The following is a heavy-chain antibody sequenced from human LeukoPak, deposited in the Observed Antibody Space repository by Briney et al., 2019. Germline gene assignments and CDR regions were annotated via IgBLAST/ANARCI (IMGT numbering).Heavy chain of an antibody. CDR1: GFTFEDYT. V-gene: IGHV3-43*01. CDR3: ARAPGISGWSSDY. D-gene: IGHD6-19*01. J-gene: IGHJ4*02. Sequence: GGSLRLSCAASGFTFEDYTMHWVRQGPGKGLEWVSLITWDGGSIYCADSVKGRFTISRDNSKNSLYLQMNSLRAEDTAVYYCARAPGISGWSSDYWGQGTLVTVSS. CDR2: ITWDGGSI.